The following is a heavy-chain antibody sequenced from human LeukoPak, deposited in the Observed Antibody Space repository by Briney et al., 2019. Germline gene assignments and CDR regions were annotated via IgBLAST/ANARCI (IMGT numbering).Heavy chain of an antibody. CDR2: MNPNSGNT. V-gene: IGHV1-8*03. J-gene: IGHJ4*02. Sequence: ASVRVSCKASGYTFTSYDINWVRQATGQGLEWMGWMNPNSGNTGYAQEFQGRITITRNTSISTAYMELSSLRSEDTAVYYCARASGSGSVSSPYYFDYWGQGTLVAVSS. CDR1: GYTFTSYD. D-gene: IGHD3-10*01. CDR3: ARASGSGSVSSPYYFDY.